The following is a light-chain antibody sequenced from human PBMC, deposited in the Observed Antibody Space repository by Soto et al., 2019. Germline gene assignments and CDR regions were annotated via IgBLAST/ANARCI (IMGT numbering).Light chain of an antibody. Sequence: EIVMTQSPATLSVSPGERATLSCRASQNVSSNLAWYQQQPGQAPRLLIYGASTRATGIPARFSGSGSGTEFTLTISSLQSEDFAVYYCQQYNNWHPLTFGGGTKVEIK. CDR3: QQYNNWHPLT. J-gene: IGKJ4*01. V-gene: IGKV3-15*01. CDR1: QNVSSN. CDR2: GAS.